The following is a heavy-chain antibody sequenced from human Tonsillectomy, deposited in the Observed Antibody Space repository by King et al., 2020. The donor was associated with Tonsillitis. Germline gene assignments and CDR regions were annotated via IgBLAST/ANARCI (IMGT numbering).Heavy chain of an antibody. CDR2: ISHDGSNK. CDR1: GFTFSSYA. Sequence: VQLVESGGGVVQPGRSLRLSCAAFGFTFSSYAMHWVRQAPGKGLEWVAFISHDGSNKYYADSVKGRFTISRDNSKNTLYLQMNSLRAEDTAVYYCARDGVNYYGSGSYYNEIDPWGQGTLVTVSS. D-gene: IGHD3-10*01. V-gene: IGHV3-30-3*01. J-gene: IGHJ5*02. CDR3: ARDGVNYYGSGSYYNEIDP.